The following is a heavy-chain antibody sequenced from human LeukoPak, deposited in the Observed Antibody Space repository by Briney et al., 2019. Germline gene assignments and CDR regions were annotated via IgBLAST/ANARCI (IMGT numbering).Heavy chain of an antibody. V-gene: IGHV4-61*01. CDR2: IYYSGST. CDR1: GYSISSGYY. CDR3: ARAAWSRIGYYYYMDV. J-gene: IGHJ6*03. Sequence: SETLSLTCAVSGYSISSGYYWSWIRQPPGKGLEWIGYIYYSGSTNYNPSLKSRVTISVDTSKNQFSLKLSSVTAADTAVYYCARAAWSRIGYYYYMDVWGKGTTVTVSS. D-gene: IGHD3-3*01.